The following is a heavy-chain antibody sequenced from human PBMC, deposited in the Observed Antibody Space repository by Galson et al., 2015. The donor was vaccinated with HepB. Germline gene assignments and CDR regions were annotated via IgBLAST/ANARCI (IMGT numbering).Heavy chain of an antibody. CDR3: ALAPPGTGYAFDI. Sequence: SLRLSCAASGFTFSSYWMHWVRQAPGKGLVWVSRINSDGSSTSYADSVKGRFTISRDNAKNTLYLQMNSLRAEDTAVYYCALAPPGTGYAFDIWGQGTMVTVSS. CDR1: GFTFSSYW. J-gene: IGHJ3*02. CDR2: INSDGSST. V-gene: IGHV3-74*01. D-gene: IGHD3-10*01.